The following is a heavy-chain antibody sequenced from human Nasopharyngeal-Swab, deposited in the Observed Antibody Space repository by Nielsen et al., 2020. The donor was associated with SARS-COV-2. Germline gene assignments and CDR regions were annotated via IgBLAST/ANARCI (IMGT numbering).Heavy chain of an antibody. V-gene: IGHV3-11*06. J-gene: IGHJ6*02. Sequence: GGPLRLSFAASGFPFSDHYMTWIRQAPGKGLEWVLYISPSSSDTNYADSVKGRFTISRDNAKNSLYLQMNSLRAEDTAVYYCARGHYGLDVWGQGTTVTVSS. CDR2: ISPSSSDT. CDR1: GFPFSDHY. CDR3: ARGHYGLDV.